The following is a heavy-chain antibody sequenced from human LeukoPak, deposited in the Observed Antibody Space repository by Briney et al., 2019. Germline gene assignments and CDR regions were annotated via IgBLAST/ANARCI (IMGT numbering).Heavy chain of an antibody. D-gene: IGHD2-2*01. CDR2: IQSITDGGTT. V-gene: IGHV3-15*01. Sequence: PGGPLRLSCAASGFTFTNAWMSWVRQAPGKGLEWVGRIQSITDGGTTDYSAPVKGRFTISRDDSKNTLFLQMNSLKTGETAGYYLSTILTAMPPPGAFDFWGQGTMVTVSS. CDR3: STILTAMPPPGAFDF. CDR1: GFTFTNAW. J-gene: IGHJ3*01.